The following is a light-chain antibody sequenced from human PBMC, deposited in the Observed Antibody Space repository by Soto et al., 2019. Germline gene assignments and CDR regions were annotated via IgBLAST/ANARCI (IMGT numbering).Light chain of an antibody. Sequence: QSVLAQPPSASGSPGQSVTISCTGTSSDVGGYIYVSWYQHHPGKAPKLMIYEASKRPSGVPDRFSGSKSGNTAFLTISGLQDEDEADYYCSSFAATHTYIFGTGTKVTVL. CDR3: SSFAATHTYI. CDR1: SSDVGGYIY. J-gene: IGLJ1*01. CDR2: EAS. V-gene: IGLV2-8*01.